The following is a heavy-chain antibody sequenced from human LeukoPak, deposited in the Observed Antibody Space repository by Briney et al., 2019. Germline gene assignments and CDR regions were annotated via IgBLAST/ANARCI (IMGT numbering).Heavy chain of an antibody. D-gene: IGHD5-18*01. CDR2: ITTSSSYI. V-gene: IGHV3-21*01. CDR3: ARDLGGYSYGSHLDY. J-gene: IGHJ4*02. Sequence: GGSLRLSCAASGFTFSSYSLNWVRQAPGKGLEWVSSITTSSSYIYYADSVKGRFTISRDNAKNSLCLQMNSLRAEDTAVYYCARDLGGYSYGSHLDYWGQGTLVTVSS. CDR1: GFTFSSYS.